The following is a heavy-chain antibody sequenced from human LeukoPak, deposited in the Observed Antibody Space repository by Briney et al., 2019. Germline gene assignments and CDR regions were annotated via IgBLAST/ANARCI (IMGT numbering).Heavy chain of an antibody. J-gene: IGHJ5*02. Sequence: SETLSLTCTVSGGSISGSSYYWGWIRQPPGKGLEWIGSIYYSGSTYYNPSLKSRVTISVDTSKNQFSLKLSSVTAADTAVYYCARRYCSGGSCYSPRGWFDPWGQGTLVTVSS. V-gene: IGHV4-39*01. CDR1: GGSISGSSYY. D-gene: IGHD2-15*01. CDR2: IYYSGST. CDR3: ARRYCSGGSCYSPRGWFDP.